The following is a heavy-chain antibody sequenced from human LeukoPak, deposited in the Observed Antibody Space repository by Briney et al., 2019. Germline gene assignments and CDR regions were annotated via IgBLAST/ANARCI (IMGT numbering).Heavy chain of an antibody. Sequence: GGSLRLSCAASGFTFSNYAMSWVRQAPGKGLEWVSTLSGTGGSTYYADSVKGRFTISRDNSKNTLYLQVSSLRAEDTAVYYCARDVASSGYYRDWGQGTLVTVSS. D-gene: IGHD3-22*01. CDR3: ARDVASSGYYRD. V-gene: IGHV3-23*01. J-gene: IGHJ4*02. CDR2: LSGTGGST. CDR1: GFTFSNYA.